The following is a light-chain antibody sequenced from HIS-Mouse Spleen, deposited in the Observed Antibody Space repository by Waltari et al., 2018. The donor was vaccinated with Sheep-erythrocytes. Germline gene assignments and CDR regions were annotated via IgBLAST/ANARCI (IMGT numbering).Light chain of an antibody. CDR1: QDICNY. J-gene: IGKJ2*01. V-gene: IGKV1-33*01. CDR2: DAS. CDR3: QQYDNLXYT. Sequence: DIQMTQSPSSLSASVGDRVTITCQASQDICNYLNWYQQKPGKAPKPLIYDASNLEIGVPSRFXGSGXXTDFTFTISSLQPEDIATXYCQQYDNLXYTFGQGTKLEIK.